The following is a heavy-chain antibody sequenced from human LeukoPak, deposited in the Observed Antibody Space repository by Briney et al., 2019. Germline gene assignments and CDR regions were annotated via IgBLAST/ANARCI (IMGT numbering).Heavy chain of an antibody. J-gene: IGHJ4*02. D-gene: IGHD6-6*01. V-gene: IGHV3-48*01. CDR1: GFTFNNYA. Sequence: GGSLRLSCAASGFTFNNYAMSWVRQTPGKGLEWVSYISSTSTTKSYADSVKGRFTISRDNAKNSLYLQMTSLRAEDTAVYYCARGGAARPDYWGQGTLVTVSS. CDR3: ARGGAARPDY. CDR2: ISSTSTTK.